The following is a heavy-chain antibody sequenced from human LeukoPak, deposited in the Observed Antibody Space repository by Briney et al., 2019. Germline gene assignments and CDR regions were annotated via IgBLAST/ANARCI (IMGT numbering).Heavy chain of an antibody. V-gene: IGHV4-39*01. D-gene: IGHD3-22*01. CDR2: IYYSGST. CDR1: GGSISTSSYY. Sequence: SETLSLTCTVSGGSISTSSYYWGWIRQPPGKGLEWIGSIYYSGSTYYNPSLKSRVTISVDTSNNQFSLKLSSVPAADTAVYYCASGIYYDSSGYYRTYDYWGQGTLVTVSS. CDR3: ASGIYYDSSGYYRTYDY. J-gene: IGHJ4*02.